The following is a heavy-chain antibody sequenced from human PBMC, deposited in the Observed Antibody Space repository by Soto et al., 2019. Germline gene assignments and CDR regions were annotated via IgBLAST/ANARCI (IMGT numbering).Heavy chain of an antibody. CDR3: ARGGHVVVVTAAFDY. CDR2: VNPSGGHT. Sequence: ASVKVSCKSSGNTFSNYYIHWVRQAPGQGLEWMGTVNPSGGHTTYAQKFLGRVTMTRDTSTSTLYMELTSLRSEDTAVYYCARGGHVVVVTAAFDYWGQGTLVTVSS. D-gene: IGHD2-21*02. J-gene: IGHJ4*02. CDR1: GNTFSNYY. V-gene: IGHV1-46*03.